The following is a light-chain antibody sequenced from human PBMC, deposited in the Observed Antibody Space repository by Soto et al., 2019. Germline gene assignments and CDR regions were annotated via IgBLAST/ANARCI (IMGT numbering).Light chain of an antibody. CDR2: AAS. CDR3: EQLIHYPRT. J-gene: IGKJ4*01. V-gene: IGKV1-9*01. CDR1: QGISTD. Sequence: VQLTQSPSFLYASVGDRVTITCRASQGISTDLAWYQQKPGKAPKLLMYAASTLHSGVPSRFSGSGSGTEFTLTIGSLQPEDFATYYSEQLIHYPRTIGGGTKGDIK.